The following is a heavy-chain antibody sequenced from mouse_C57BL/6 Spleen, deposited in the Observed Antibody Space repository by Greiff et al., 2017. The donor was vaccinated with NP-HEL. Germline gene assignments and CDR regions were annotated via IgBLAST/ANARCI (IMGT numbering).Heavy chain of an antibody. Sequence: EVKLVESGGGLVKPGGSLKLSCAASGFTFSSYAMSWVRQTPEKRLEWVATISDGGSYTYYPDNVKGRFTISRDNAKNNLYLQMSHLKSEDTAMYYCARDGSSYGYYAMDYWGQGTSVTVSS. CDR1: GFTFSSYA. D-gene: IGHD1-1*01. CDR2: ISDGGSYT. CDR3: ARDGSSYGYYAMDY. V-gene: IGHV5-4*01. J-gene: IGHJ4*01.